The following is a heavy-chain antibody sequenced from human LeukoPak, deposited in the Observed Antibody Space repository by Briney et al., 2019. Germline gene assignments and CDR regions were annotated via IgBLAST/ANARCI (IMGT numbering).Heavy chain of an antibody. CDR3: ARGGIDYGYCSSTSCHPLDY. D-gene: IGHD2-2*01. V-gene: IGHV4-39*01. CDR2: IYYSGST. J-gene: IGHJ4*02. CDR1: GGSISSSSYY. Sequence: PSETLSLTCTVSGGSISSSSYYWGWIRQPPGKGLEWIGSIYYSGSTYYNPSLKSRVTISVDTSKNQFSLKLSSVTAADTAVYYCARGGIDYGYCSSTSCHPLDYWGQGTLVTVSS.